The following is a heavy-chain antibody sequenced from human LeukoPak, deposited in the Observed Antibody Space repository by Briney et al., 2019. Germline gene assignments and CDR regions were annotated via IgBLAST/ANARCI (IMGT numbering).Heavy chain of an antibody. CDR3: ARVLNAPKFIDS. D-gene: IGHD2-8*01. V-gene: IGHV4-38-2*02. Sequence: SETLSLTCTVSGSSLTTTYYWAWFRQPPRKGPELIATIFQLQTVRTFYNPSLESRVTMSLDTSQNQFSLNLTSVTAADTALYFCARVLNAPKFIDSWGQGTLVTVSS. J-gene: IGHJ4*02. CDR2: IFQLQTVRT. CDR1: GSSLTTTYY.